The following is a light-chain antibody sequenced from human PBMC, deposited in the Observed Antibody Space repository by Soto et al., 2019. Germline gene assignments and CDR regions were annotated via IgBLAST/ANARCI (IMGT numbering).Light chain of an antibody. CDR3: AAWDNSLKGWV. CDR1: SSNIGRSF. J-gene: IGLJ3*02. Sequence: QLVLTQPPSASGTPGQRVTISCSGSSSNIGRSFVYWYQQFPGTAPKLLIHNDNRRPSGVPDRVSGSKSGTSASLAISGLQSEDEANYYCAAWDNSLKGWVFGGGTKVTVL. V-gene: IGLV1-44*01. CDR2: NDN.